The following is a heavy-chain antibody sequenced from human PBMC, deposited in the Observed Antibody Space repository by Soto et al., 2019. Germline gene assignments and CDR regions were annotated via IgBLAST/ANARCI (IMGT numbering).Heavy chain of an antibody. CDR3: ARLGGGYYDSSGPRAYFDY. D-gene: IGHD3-22*01. CDR1: GYSFTSYW. J-gene: IGHJ4*02. Sequence: PGEFLKISCKGSGYSFTSYWIGWVRQMPGKGLEWMGIIYPGDSDTRYSPSFQGQVTISADKSISTAYLQWSSLKASDTAMYYCARLGGGYYDSSGPRAYFDYWGQGTLVTVSS. V-gene: IGHV5-51*01. CDR2: IYPGDSDT.